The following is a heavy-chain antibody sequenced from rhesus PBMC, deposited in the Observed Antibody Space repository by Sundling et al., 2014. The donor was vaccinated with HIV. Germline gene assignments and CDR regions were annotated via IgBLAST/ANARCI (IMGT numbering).Heavy chain of an antibody. J-gene: IGHJ6*01. CDR2: VSGAIGNT. V-gene: IGHV4-173*01. Sequence: QVQLQESGPGLVKPSETLSLTCAVSGGSFSGNYWGWIRQPPGKGLDWIGRVSGAIGNTEYNPSVKSRVTISTDTSKNQFSLKLTSVTAADTAVYYCARVFYYGGSYYGLDSWGQGVVVTVSS. CDR3: ARVFYYGGSYYGLDS. CDR1: GGSFSGNY. D-gene: IGHD3-16*01.